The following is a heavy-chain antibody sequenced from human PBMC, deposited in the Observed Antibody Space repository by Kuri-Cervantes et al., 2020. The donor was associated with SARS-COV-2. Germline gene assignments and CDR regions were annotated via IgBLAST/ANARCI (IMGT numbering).Heavy chain of an antibody. CDR1: GYTFTGYY. Sequence: ASVKVSCKASGYTFTGYYMHWVRQAPGQGLEWMGWINPNSGDTNYSQKFQGRVTMTRDTSISTAYMELSRLRSDDTAVYYCARDAIVNVGSWYDYWGKGTLVTVSS. V-gene: IGHV1-2*02. CDR3: ARDAIVNVGSWYDY. D-gene: IGHD6-13*01. CDR2: INPNSGDT. J-gene: IGHJ4*02.